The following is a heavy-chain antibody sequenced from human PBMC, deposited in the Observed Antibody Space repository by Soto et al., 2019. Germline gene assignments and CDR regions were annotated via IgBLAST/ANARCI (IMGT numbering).Heavy chain of an antibody. CDR3: ERGGIADRPSYYYGMDV. D-gene: IGHD6-6*01. V-gene: IGHV4-34*01. CDR1: GGSFSGYY. J-gene: IGHJ6*02. CDR2: INHSGST. Sequence: SETLSLTCAVYGGSFSGYYWSWIRQPPGKGLEWIGEINHSGSTNYNPSLKSRVTISVDTSKNQFSLKLSSVTAADTAVYYCERGGIADRPSYYYGMDVWGQGTTLTVSS.